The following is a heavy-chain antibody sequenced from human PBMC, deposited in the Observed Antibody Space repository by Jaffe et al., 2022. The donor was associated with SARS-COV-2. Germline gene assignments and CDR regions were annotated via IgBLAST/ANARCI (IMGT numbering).Heavy chain of an antibody. Sequence: EVQLEQSGAEVKKPGESLEISCKVSGYGFSTYWIGWVRQMPGKGLEWMGFIYPGDSDTTYSPSFQGQVTISADKSISTAYLQWSSLKASDSAIYYCARPRGGLSSSIDYWGQGTLVTVSS. V-gene: IGHV5-51*01. J-gene: IGHJ4*02. CDR1: GYGFSTYW. CDR2: IYPGDSDT. D-gene: IGHD3-16*02. CDR3: ARPRGGLSSSIDY.